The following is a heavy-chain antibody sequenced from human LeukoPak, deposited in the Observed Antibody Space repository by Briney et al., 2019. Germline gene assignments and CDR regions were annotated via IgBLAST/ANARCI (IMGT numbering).Heavy chain of an antibody. CDR2: IDGDGSGT. CDR1: GFTLSSYW. D-gene: IGHD4-17*01. CDR3: ARVVGTVPYFDR. J-gene: IGHJ4*02. V-gene: IGHV3-74*01. Sequence: GGSLRLSCAASGFTLSSYWMHWVRQAPGKGLVWVSRIDGDGSGTSYADSVKGRFTISRDNAKSTLYLQMNSLRVEDTGVYYCARVVGTVPYFDRRGQGTLVTVSS.